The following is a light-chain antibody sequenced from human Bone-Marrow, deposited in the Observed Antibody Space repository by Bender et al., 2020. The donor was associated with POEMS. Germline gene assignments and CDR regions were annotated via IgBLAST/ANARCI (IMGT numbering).Light chain of an antibody. J-gene: IGLJ2*01. V-gene: IGLV3-21*02. CDR3: SSYRSSSTLYVV. CDR2: DDS. Sequence: SYVLTQSPSVSVAPGQTARITCGGNNIGTESVHWYQQRPGQAPVLVIYDDSDRPSGIPERFSGSKSRNTASLTISGLQAEDEAHYYCSSYRSSSTLYVVFGGGTKLTVL. CDR1: NIGTES.